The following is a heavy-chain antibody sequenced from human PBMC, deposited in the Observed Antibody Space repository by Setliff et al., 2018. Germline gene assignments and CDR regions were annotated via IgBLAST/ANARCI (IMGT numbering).Heavy chain of an antibody. Sequence: ASVKVSCKASADTFTGYYVHWVRQAPGQGLEWMGWINGNSGVTKYAQKFQGRVTMTSDTSISIVYMDLTRLTSDDTAVYYCAQTKGFVDGYLDPWGQGTLVTGSS. D-gene: IGHD2-21*02. J-gene: IGHJ5*02. CDR2: INGNSGVT. CDR3: AQTKGFVDGYLDP. V-gene: IGHV1-2*02. CDR1: ADTFTGYY.